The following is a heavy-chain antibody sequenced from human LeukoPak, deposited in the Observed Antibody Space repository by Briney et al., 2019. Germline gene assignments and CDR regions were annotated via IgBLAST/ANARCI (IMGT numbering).Heavy chain of an antibody. CDR3: AKDAGPLIHWYFDL. Sequence: GGSLRLSCAASGFTFSSYSFNWVRQAPGKGLEWVSSISSSSTYIYYADSAKGRFTISRDNSKNTLYLQVNSLRDEDTAVYYCAKDAGPLIHWYFDLWGRGTLVTVSS. CDR2: ISSSSTYI. CDR1: GFTFSSYS. J-gene: IGHJ2*01. V-gene: IGHV3-21*04.